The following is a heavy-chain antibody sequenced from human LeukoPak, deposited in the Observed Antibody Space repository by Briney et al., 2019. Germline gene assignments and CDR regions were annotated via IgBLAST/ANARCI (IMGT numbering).Heavy chain of an antibody. CDR2: ISDSGDNT. J-gene: IGHJ6*02. Sequence: PGGSLRLSCAASGFTFSSYAMSWVRQAPGKGLDWVATISDSGDNTYYADSVEGRFTISRDNSKNTLYLQMNSLRDEDTAIYYCAIVPYSDYGSGRSSFMDAWGQGTTVDISS. D-gene: IGHD3-10*01. CDR1: GFTFSSYA. V-gene: IGHV3-23*01. CDR3: AIVPYSDYGSGRSSFMDA.